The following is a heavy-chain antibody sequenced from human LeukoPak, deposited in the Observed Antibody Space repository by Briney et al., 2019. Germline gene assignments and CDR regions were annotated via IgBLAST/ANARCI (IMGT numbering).Heavy chain of an antibody. J-gene: IGHJ2*01. D-gene: IGHD4-17*01. CDR2: IYYSGST. CDR3: ALLSRTTVQRGRYFDL. V-gene: IGHV4-39*01. CDR1: GGSISSSSYY. Sequence: SETLSLTCTVSGGSISSSSYYWGWIRQPPGKGLEWIGSIYYSGSTYYNPSPKSRVTISVDTSKNQFSLKLSSVTAADTAVYYCALLSRTTVQRGRYFDLWGRGTLVTVSS.